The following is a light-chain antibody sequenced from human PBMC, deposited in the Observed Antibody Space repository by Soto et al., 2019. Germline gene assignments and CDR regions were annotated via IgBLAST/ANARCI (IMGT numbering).Light chain of an antibody. V-gene: IGKV3-20*01. J-gene: IGKJ3*01. CDR1: ESVSSSY. CDR3: QQYGSSPFT. CDR2: GAT. Sequence: EIVLTQSPCTLSLSPGESATLSCGASESVSSSYLAWYQQKPGQAPRLLIYGATTRLRGVPDRFSGSGSGTDFTLTISRLAPEDFAVYYCQQYGSSPFTFGPGNKVDI.